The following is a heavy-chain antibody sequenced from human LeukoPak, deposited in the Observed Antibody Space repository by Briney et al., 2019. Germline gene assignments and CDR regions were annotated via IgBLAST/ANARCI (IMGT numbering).Heavy chain of an antibody. J-gene: IGHJ5*02. V-gene: IGHV3-21*01. CDR1: GFTFSSYS. CDR2: ISSSSSYI. CDR3: ARDIGFDP. D-gene: IGHD1-26*01. Sequence: GGSLRLSCAASGFTFSSYSMNWVRQAPGKGLEWVSSISSSSSYINYADSVKGRFTISRDNAKNSLYLQMNSLRAEDTAVYYCARDIGFDPWGQGTLVSVSS.